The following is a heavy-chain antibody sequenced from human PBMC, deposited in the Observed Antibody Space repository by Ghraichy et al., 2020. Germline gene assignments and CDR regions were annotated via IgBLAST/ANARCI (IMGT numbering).Heavy chain of an antibody. CDR3: ARAQKRYCSGGSCYSIDAFDI. Sequence: GGSLRLSCAASGFTFSSYAMHWVRQAPGKGLEWVAVISYDGSNKYYADSVKGRFTISRDNSKNTLYLQMNSLRAEDTAVYYCARAQKRYCSGGSCYSIDAFDIWGQGTMVTVSS. CDR2: ISYDGSNK. CDR1: GFTFSSYA. D-gene: IGHD2-15*01. J-gene: IGHJ3*02. V-gene: IGHV3-30-3*01.